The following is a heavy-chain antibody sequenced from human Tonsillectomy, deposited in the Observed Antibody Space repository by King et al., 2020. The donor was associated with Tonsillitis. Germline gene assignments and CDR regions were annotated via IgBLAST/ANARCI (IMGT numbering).Heavy chain of an antibody. CDR3: ARLVVSVAYCGGDCYSAILCWFDP. CDR2: IYYSGST. V-gene: IGHV4-39*01. Sequence: QLQESGPGLVKPSETLSLTCTVSGGSISSSSYYWGWIRQPPGKGLEWSGSIYYSGSTSYNPSIKSRVTISVDTSKNQFSLKLGSGTAADTAVYYCARLVVSVAYCGGDCYSAILCWFDPWGQGTLVTVSS. D-gene: IGHD2-21*02. J-gene: IGHJ5*02. CDR1: GGSISSSSYY.